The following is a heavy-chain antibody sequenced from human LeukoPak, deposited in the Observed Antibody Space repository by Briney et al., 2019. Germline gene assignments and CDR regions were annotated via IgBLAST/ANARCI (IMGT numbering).Heavy chain of an antibody. J-gene: IGHJ4*02. D-gene: IGHD3-10*01. CDR2: IIPILGIA. CDR3: ARGGAYGSGSSEIDY. Sequence: SVKVSCKASGGTFSSYAISWVRQAPGQGLEWMGRIIPILGIANYAQKFQGRVTITADKSTSTAYMELSSLRSEDAAVYYCARGGAYGSGSSEIDYWGQGTLVTVSS. CDR1: GGTFSSYA. V-gene: IGHV1-69*04.